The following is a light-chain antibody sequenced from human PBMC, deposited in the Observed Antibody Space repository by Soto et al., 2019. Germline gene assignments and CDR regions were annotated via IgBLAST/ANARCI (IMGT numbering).Light chain of an antibody. V-gene: IGLV1-47*02. CDR2: SNN. Sequence: QSVLTQPPSASGTPGQRVTISCSGSHSTIGSNYVYWYQQLPGTAPKLLIYSNNQRPSGVPDRFSGSKSVTSASLAITGLRSEDEADYYFAAWDDSLSGNVFGNGTKVTIL. J-gene: IGLJ1*01. CDR1: HSTIGSNY. CDR3: AAWDDSLSGNV.